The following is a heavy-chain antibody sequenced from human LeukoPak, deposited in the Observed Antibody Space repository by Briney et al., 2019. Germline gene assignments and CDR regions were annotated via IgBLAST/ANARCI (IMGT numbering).Heavy chain of an antibody. CDR3: AMRPVGAKSSLYFDY. CDR1: GFTFSSYA. CDR2: ISGSGGST. D-gene: IGHD1-26*01. V-gene: IGHV3-23*01. J-gene: IGHJ4*02. Sequence: GGSPRLSCAASGFTFSSYAMSWVRQAPGKGLEWVSTISGSGGSTYYADSVKGRFTISRDNSKNTLYLQMNSLRAEDTAVYYCAMRPVGAKSSLYFDYWGQGTLVTVSS.